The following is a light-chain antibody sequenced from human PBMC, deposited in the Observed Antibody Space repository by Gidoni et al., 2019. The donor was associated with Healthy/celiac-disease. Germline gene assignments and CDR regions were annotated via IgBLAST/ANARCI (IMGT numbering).Light chain of an antibody. CDR1: QCVSSY. CDR3: QQRSNPA. Sequence: EIVLTQSPATLSLSPGERATLSCRASQCVSSYLAWYHQKPGQAPRLLIYDASNRATGIPARFSGSVSGTDFTLTISSLEPEDFAVYYCQQRSNPAFXGXTKVXIK. CDR2: DAS. V-gene: IGKV3-11*01. J-gene: IGKJ4*01.